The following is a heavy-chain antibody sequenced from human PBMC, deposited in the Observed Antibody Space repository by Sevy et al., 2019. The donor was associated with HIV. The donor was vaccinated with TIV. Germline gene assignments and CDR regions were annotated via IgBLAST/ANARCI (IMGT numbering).Heavy chain of an antibody. CDR3: ARAGGSGSFDY. CDR2: IYSGGST. CDR1: GGSFSVGSYY. D-gene: IGHD3-10*01. V-gene: IGHV4-61*02. Sequence: SLTCTVSGGSFSVGSYYWSWIRQPAGKGLEWIGRIYSGGSTNYNPSLKSRVTISLDRSKNQFSLRLSSVTAADTAVYYCARAGGSGSFDYWGQGTLVTVSS. J-gene: IGHJ4*02.